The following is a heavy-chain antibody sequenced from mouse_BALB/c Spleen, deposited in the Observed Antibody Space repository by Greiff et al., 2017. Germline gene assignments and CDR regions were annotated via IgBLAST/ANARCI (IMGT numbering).Heavy chain of an antibody. J-gene: IGHJ4*01. D-gene: IGHD1-1*01. CDR2: ILPGSGST. Sequence: QVQLKQSGAELMKPGASVKISCKATGYTFSSYWIEWVKQRPGHGLEWIGEILPGSGSTNYNEKFKGKATFTADTSSNTAYMQLSSLTSEDSAVYYCARFYYYGKDAMDYWGQGTSVTVSS. V-gene: IGHV1-9*01. CDR1: GYTFSSYW. CDR3: ARFYYYGKDAMDY.